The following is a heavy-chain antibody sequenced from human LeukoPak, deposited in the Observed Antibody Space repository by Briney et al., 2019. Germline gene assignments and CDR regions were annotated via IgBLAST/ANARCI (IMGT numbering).Heavy chain of an antibody. CDR3: ASDIVVVPAALEGAFDI. Sequence: PSETLSLTCTVSGGSITSSNYYWGWIRQPPGKGPEWIGSIYYSGSTYYNPSLKSRVTISVGTSKNQFSLKLSSVTAADTAVYYCASDIVVVPAALEGAFDIWGQGTMVTVSS. D-gene: IGHD2-2*01. CDR2: IYYSGST. V-gene: IGHV4-39*01. CDR1: GGSITSSNYY. J-gene: IGHJ3*02.